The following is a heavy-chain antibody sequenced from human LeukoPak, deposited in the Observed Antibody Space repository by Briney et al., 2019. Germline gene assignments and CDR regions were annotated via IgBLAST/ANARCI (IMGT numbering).Heavy chain of an antibody. D-gene: IGHD6-19*01. J-gene: IGHJ4*02. CDR2: FDPEDGET. Sequence: ASVKDSCKVSGYTLTELSMHWVRQAPGKGLEWMGGFDPEDGETIYAQKFQGRVTMTEDTSTDTAYMGLSSLRSEDTAVYYCATDSMYSSGWYAIDYWGQGTLVTVSS. CDR3: ATDSMYSSGWYAIDY. V-gene: IGHV1-24*01. CDR1: GYTLTELS.